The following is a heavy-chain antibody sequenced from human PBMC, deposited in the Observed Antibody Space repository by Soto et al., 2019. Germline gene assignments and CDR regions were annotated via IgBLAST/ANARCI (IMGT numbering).Heavy chain of an antibody. CDR3: AHRLYSGNSWEAFDV. CDR1: GYSFQSYS. J-gene: IGHJ3*01. Sequence: ASVKVSCKASGYSFQSYSIYWVRQAPGQRLEWMGSINAGSGNAKYSPKFQDRVTITKDTSKNQVVLKMTNMDPVDTATYFCAHRLYSGNSWEAFDVWGQGTMVTVSS. CDR2: INAGSGNA. V-gene: IGHV1-3*01. D-gene: IGHD1-26*01.